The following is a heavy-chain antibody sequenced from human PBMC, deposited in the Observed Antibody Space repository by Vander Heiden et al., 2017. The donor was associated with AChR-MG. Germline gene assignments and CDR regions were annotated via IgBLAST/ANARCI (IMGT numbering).Heavy chain of an antibody. D-gene: IGHD6-19*01. J-gene: IGHJ4*02. CDR1: GYTFTGYH. CDR3: AITSPPRGRAVAVQRGRLDY. CDR2: INPNSGGT. Sequence: QVQLVQSGAEVKKPGASVKVSCKASGYTFTGYHMHWVRQAPGQGLEWMGRINPNSGGTNYAQKFQGRVTMTRDTSISTAYMELSRLRSDDTAVYYCAITSPPRGRAVAVQRGRLDYWGQGTLVTVSS. V-gene: IGHV1-2*06.